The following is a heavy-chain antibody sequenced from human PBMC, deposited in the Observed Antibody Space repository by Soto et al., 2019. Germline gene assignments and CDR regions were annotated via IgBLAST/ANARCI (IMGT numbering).Heavy chain of an antibody. CDR1: GFSFSGYN. Sequence: EVQLVESGGGLVKPGGSLRLSCAASGFSFSGYNMNWVRQAPGKGLEWVSSISTTSTYIYYADSVKGRFTISRDNAENSLYLQMNSLRADDTAVYYCARVRTTSDAFEIWGQGTMVAVSS. J-gene: IGHJ3*02. V-gene: IGHV3-21*01. CDR2: ISTTSTYI. CDR3: ARVRTTSDAFEI. D-gene: IGHD3-10*01.